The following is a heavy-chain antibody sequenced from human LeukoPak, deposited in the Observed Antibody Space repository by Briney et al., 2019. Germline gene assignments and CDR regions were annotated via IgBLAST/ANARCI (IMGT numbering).Heavy chain of an antibody. CDR2: INTDGSST. CDR3: AKLGRGWNDVIDY. V-gene: IGHV3-74*01. Sequence: GGSLRLSCAASGFTFSSYWMHWVRQAPGKGLVWVSRINTDGSSTSYADSVKGRFTISRDNSKNTVYLQMSSLRAEDTAVYYCAKLGRGWNDVIDYWGQGTLVTVSS. CDR1: GFTFSSYW. D-gene: IGHD1-1*01. J-gene: IGHJ4*02.